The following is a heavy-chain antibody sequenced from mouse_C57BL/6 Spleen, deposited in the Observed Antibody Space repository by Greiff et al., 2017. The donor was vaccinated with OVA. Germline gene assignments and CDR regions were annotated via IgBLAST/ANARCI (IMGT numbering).Heavy chain of an antibody. D-gene: IGHD3-1*01. CDR3: AREAGPDWYFDV. Sequence: EVMLVESEGGLVQPGSSMKLSCTASGFTFSDYYMAWVRQVPEKGLEWVANINYDGSSTYYLDSLKSRFIISRDNAKNILYLQMSSLKSEDTATYYCAREAGPDWYFDVWGTGTTVTVSS. V-gene: IGHV5-16*01. J-gene: IGHJ1*03. CDR1: GFTFSDYY. CDR2: INYDGSST.